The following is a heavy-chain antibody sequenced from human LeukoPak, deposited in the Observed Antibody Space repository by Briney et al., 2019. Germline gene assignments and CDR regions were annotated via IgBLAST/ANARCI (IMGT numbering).Heavy chain of an antibody. CDR3: ARGYCSSTSCYFDY. CDR2: INHSGST. Sequence: SETLSLTCAVYGGSFSGYYWSWIRQPPGKGLEWIGEINHSGSTNYNPSLKSRVTISVDTSKNKFSLKLSSVTAADTAVYYCARGYCSSTSCYFDYWGQGTLVTVSS. D-gene: IGHD2-2*01. V-gene: IGHV4-34*01. J-gene: IGHJ4*02. CDR1: GGSFSGYY.